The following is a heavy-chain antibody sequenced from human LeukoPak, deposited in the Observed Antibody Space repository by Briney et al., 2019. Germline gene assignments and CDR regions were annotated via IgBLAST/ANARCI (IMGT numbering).Heavy chain of an antibody. Sequence: PSETLSLTCAVYGRSFCGYYWSWIRQPPGKGLEWIGEINHSGSTNYNPSLKSRVTMSVDTSKNQFSLKLSSVTAADTAVYYCARVKSRITMIVVVAYNWFDPWGQGTLVTVSS. CDR3: ARVKSRITMIVVVAYNWFDP. CDR2: INHSGST. CDR1: GRSFCGYY. D-gene: IGHD3-22*01. V-gene: IGHV4-34*01. J-gene: IGHJ5*02.